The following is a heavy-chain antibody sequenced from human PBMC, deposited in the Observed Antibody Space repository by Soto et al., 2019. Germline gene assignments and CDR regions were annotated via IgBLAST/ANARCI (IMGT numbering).Heavy chain of an antibody. V-gene: IGHV3-23*01. CDR3: ARRGSGSYYDY. D-gene: IGHD1-26*01. CDR1: GFIFSSYA. Sequence: EVQLLESGGGLVQPGGSLRLSCAASGFIFSSYAMRWVRQAPGKGLEWVSAISGSGGSTYYADSVKGRFTISRDNSKNTLYLQMNSLRAEDTAVYYCARRGSGSYYDYWGQGTLVTVSS. CDR2: ISGSGGST. J-gene: IGHJ4*02.